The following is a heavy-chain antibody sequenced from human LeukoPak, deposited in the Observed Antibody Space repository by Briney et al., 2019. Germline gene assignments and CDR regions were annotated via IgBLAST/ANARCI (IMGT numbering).Heavy chain of an antibody. J-gene: IGHJ4*02. D-gene: IGHD6-6*01. Sequence: GASVKVSCKASGSTVTDYYIHWVQQAPGKGLEWMGRVDPEEGETIYADRFQGRLIITADTFTDTAYMELSSLRSEDTAVYYCAREKGSSSSSLGVEYFDYWGQGTLVTVSS. CDR2: VDPEEGET. CDR3: AREKGSSSSSLGVEYFDY. V-gene: IGHV1-69-2*01. CDR1: GSTVTDYY.